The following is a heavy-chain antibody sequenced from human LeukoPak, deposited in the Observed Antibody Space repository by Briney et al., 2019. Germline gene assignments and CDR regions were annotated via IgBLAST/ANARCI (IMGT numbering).Heavy chain of an antibody. D-gene: IGHD2-2*01. CDR1: GGSISSYY. J-gene: IGHJ6*03. CDR2: IYYSGST. V-gene: IGHV4-59*01. Sequence: PSQTLSLTCTVSGGSISSYYWSWIRQPPGKGLEWIGYIYYSGSTNYNPSLKSRVTISVDTSKNQFSLKLSSVTAADTAVYYCARDARICSSTSCYAYYYYYYMDVWGKGTTVTVSS. CDR3: ARDARICSSTSCYAYYYYYYMDV.